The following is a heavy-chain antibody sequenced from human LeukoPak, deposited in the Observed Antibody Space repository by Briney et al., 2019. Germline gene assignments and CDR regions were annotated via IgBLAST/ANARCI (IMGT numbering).Heavy chain of an antibody. Sequence: GGSLRLSGAASGFTFSSYWMSWVRQAPGKGLEWVANIKQDGSEKFHVDSVKGRFTISRDNAKKSLYLQMNSLRAEDTAVYYCAREGCSGGTCYFYWFDSWGQGTLVTVSS. V-gene: IGHV3-7*01. D-gene: IGHD2-15*01. CDR2: IKQDGSEK. CDR3: AREGCSGGTCYFYWFDS. CDR1: GFTFSSYW. J-gene: IGHJ5*01.